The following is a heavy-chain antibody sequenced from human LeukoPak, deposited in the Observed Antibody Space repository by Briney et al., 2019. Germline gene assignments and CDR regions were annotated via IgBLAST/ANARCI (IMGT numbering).Heavy chain of an antibody. Sequence: GGSLRLCCAASGFTFSSYWMSWVRQATGKGLEWVANIKQDGSEKYYVDSVKGRFTISRDNAKNSLYLQMNSLRAEDTAVYYCARERHGGYVDYWGQGTLVTVSS. J-gene: IGHJ4*02. CDR3: ARERHGGYVDY. CDR2: IKQDGSEK. V-gene: IGHV3-7*01. CDR1: GFTFSSYW. D-gene: IGHD4-23*01.